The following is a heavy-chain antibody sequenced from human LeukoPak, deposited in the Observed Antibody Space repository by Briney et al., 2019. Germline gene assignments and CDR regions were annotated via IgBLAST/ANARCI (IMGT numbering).Heavy chain of an antibody. J-gene: IGHJ3*02. CDR1: GFTFSNYA. CDR2: ITGSDGIT. Sequence: GTSLRLSCAASGFTFSNYAMSWVRQAPGKGLEWVSAITGSDGITYYADSVKGRFTISRDNSKNTLYLQMNSLRVEDTAVYYCASSEAPDAFDIWGQGTMVTVSS. V-gene: IGHV3-23*01. CDR3: ASSEAPDAFDI.